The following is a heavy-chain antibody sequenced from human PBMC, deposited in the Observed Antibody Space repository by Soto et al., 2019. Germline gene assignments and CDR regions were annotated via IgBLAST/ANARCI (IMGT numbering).Heavy chain of an antibody. V-gene: IGHV4-59*08. Sequence: SETLSLTCTVSGGSISSYYWSWIRQPPGKGLEWIGYIYYSGSTNYNPSLKSRVTISVGTSKNQFSLKLSSVTAADTAVYYCAGSTLLFYSSSSLGEFDPWGQGTLVTVSS. D-gene: IGHD6-6*01. CDR3: AGSTLLFYSSSSLGEFDP. CDR1: GGSISSYY. J-gene: IGHJ5*02. CDR2: IYYSGST.